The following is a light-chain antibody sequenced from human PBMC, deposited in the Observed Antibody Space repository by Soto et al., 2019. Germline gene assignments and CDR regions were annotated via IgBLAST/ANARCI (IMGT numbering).Light chain of an antibody. CDR3: ISYTVSRSYV. J-gene: IGLJ1*01. CDR1: SSDIGAYDH. Sequence: QSALTQPASVSGSPGQSITISCSGTSSDIGAYDHVAWFQQFPGKTPKLVIYSVSNRPSGVYYRFSGSKAGNTASLTSSGLQADDEADYYCISYTVSRSYVFGPGTKLTVL. CDR2: SVS. V-gene: IGLV2-14*01.